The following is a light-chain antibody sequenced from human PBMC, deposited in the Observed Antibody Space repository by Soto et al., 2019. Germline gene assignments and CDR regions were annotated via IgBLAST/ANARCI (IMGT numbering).Light chain of an antibody. Sequence: VVTQSPATMSVSLGGRATLSCRASQSVRTNLAWYQQKPCQAPRLLIYAASTRANGIPAMFSGSGSGTEFTLTITSLQSEDFAVYYCQQYNNWPPLTFGGGTQVEIK. V-gene: IGKV3-15*01. J-gene: IGKJ4*01. CDR1: QSVRTN. CDR3: QQYNNWPPLT. CDR2: AAS.